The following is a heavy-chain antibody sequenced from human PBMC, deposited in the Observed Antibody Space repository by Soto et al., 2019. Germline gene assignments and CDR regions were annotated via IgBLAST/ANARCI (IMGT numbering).Heavy chain of an antibody. CDR3: ARSYSSSSFDY. CDR1: GGSISSYY. V-gene: IGHV4-59*01. J-gene: IGHJ4*02. D-gene: IGHD6-13*01. Sequence: QVQLQESGPGLVKPSETLSLTCTVSGGSISSYYWSWIRQPPGKGLEWIGYIYYSGSTNYNPSLKSRVTISVDTSKNQFSLQLSSVTAADTAVYYCARSYSSSSFDYWGQGTLVTVSS. CDR2: IYYSGST.